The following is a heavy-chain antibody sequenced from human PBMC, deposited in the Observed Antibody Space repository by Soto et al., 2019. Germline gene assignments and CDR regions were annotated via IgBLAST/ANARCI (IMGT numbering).Heavy chain of an antibody. V-gene: IGHV4-61*05. CDR1: GGSISSSSYY. Sequence: PSETLSLTCTVSGGSISSSSYYWGWIRQPPGKGLEWIGFVYNSGTTYYNPSLTSRATISVDSSKNQFALKLNSVTAADTAVYYCVRGRGGSPSYDYWGQGTLVTVS. D-gene: IGHD1-26*01. CDR3: VRGRGGSPSYDY. J-gene: IGHJ4*02. CDR2: VYNSGTT.